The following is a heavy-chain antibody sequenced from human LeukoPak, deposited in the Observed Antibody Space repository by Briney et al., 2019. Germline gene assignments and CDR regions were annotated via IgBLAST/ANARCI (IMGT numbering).Heavy chain of an antibody. V-gene: IGHV4-34*01. CDR1: GGSFSGYY. D-gene: IGHD2-21*02. J-gene: IGHJ6*03. Sequence: PSETLSLTCAVYGGSFSGYYWSWIRQPPGKGLEWIGEINHSGSTNYNPSLKSRVTISVDTSKNQFSLKLSSVTAADTAVYYCARPYCGGDCPMDVWGKGTTVTVSS. CDR2: INHSGST. CDR3: ARPYCGGDCPMDV.